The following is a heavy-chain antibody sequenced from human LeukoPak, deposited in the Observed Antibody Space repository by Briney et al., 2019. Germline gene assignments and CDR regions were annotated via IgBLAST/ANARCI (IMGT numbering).Heavy chain of an antibody. CDR3: ATIKRGYPYGYFDF. CDR2: MYDTVNT. J-gene: IGHJ4*02. CDR1: GGSISSHY. D-gene: IGHD5-18*01. Sequence: PSETLSLTCTVSGGSISSHYWSWVRQPPGKGPEWIGDMYDTVNTKDNPSLTSRLTLSADTSKNQFSLRLGSVTAADTAVYYCATIKRGYPYGYFDFWGQGILVTVSS. V-gene: IGHV4-59*11.